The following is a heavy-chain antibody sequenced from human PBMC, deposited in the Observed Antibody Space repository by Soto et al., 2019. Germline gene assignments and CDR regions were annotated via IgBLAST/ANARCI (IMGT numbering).Heavy chain of an antibody. CDR1: GFTFSSYG. CDR3: AGYCSGGSCYLL. D-gene: IGHD2-15*01. V-gene: IGHV3-33*01. CDR2: IWYDGSNK. J-gene: IGHJ4*02. Sequence: QVQLVESGGGVVQPGRSLRLSCAASGFTFSSYGMHWVRQAPGKGLEWVAGIWYDGSNKYYADSVKGRFTISRDNSKNTLYLQMNSRRAEDTAVYYCAGYCSGGSCYLLWGQGTLVTVSS.